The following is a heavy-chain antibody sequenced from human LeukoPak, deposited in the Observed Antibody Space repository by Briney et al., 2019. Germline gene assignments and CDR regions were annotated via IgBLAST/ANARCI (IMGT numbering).Heavy chain of an antibody. D-gene: IGHD2-21*02. V-gene: IGHV3-30*18. CDR1: GFTFSDYG. CDR3: AKGDEGDTLT. J-gene: IGHJ4*02. CDR2: ISYDGSDE. Sequence: GRSLRLSCAASGFTFSDYGMHWVRQAPGKGLDWVAGISYDGSDEYYSHSVKGRFTISRDNSKNTLYLQMNRLRGDDTAVYYCAKGDEGDTLTWGQGALVTVSS.